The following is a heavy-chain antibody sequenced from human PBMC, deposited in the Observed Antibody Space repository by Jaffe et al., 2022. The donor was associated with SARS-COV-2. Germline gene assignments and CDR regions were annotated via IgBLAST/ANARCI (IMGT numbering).Heavy chain of an antibody. CDR3: AKGGRSIAVADATFDY. CDR1: GFTFDDYA. Sequence: EVQLVESGGGLVQPGRSLRLSCAASGFTFDDYAMHWVRQAPGKGLEWVSGISWNSGSIGYADSVKGRFTISRDNAKNSLYLQMNSLRAEDTALYYCAKGGRSIAVADATFDYWGQGTLVTVSS. D-gene: IGHD6-19*01. J-gene: IGHJ4*02. CDR2: ISWNSGSI. V-gene: IGHV3-9*01.